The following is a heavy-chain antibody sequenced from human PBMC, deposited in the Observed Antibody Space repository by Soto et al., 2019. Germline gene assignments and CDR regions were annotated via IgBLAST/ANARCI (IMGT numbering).Heavy chain of an antibody. CDR2: ISSSSSTI. Sequence: EVQLVESGGGLVQPGGSLRLSCAASGFTFSSYSMNWVRQAPGKGLEWVSYISSSSSTIYYADSVKGRFTISRDNAKNSLYLQTNSLRAEDTAVYYCASQSSEWLLFASWGQGTLVTVSS. CDR1: GFTFSSYS. CDR3: ASQSSEWLLFAS. D-gene: IGHD5-12*01. J-gene: IGHJ4*02. V-gene: IGHV3-48*01.